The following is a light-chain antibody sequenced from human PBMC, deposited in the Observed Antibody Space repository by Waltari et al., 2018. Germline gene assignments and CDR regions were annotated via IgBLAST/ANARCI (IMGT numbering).Light chain of an antibody. CDR2: GVS. J-gene: IGKJ2*01. CDR3: HQYDNWPFT. V-gene: IGKV3-15*01. CDR1: QSVSGN. Sequence: EIVLLQSPATLLVSPGGRATLSCRASQSVSGNLAWYQQKPGQPPSLLVYGVSTRAIGVPARFSGSGSGTDFTLIISSLQSEDFADYYCHQYDNWPFTFGRGTKLEI.